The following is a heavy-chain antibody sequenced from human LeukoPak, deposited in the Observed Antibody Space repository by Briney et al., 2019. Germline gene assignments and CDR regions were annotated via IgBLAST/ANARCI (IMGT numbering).Heavy chain of an antibody. CDR2: IIPIFGTA. Sequence: SVKVSFKASGGTFSSYAISWVRQAPGQGLEWMGGIIPIFGTANYGKKFQGRVTITADESTSTAYMELSSLRSEDTAVYYCARDYGENPWGEGTLVSVSS. J-gene: IGHJ5*02. V-gene: IGHV1-69*13. CDR3: ARDYGENP. CDR1: GGTFSSYA. D-gene: IGHD4-17*01.